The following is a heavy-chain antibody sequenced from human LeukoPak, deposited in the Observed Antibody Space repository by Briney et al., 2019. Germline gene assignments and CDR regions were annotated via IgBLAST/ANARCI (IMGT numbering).Heavy chain of an antibody. V-gene: IGHV4-39*01. D-gene: IGHD6-13*01. Sequence: SETLSLTCTVSGGSISSSSYYWGWIRQPPGKGLEWIGSIYYSGSTDNNPSLRSRVTISVDTSQNQFSLKLSSVTAADTAVYYCARHQHIAAQLDYWGQGTLVTVSS. CDR1: GGSISSSSYY. J-gene: IGHJ4*02. CDR3: ARHQHIAAQLDY. CDR2: IYYSGST.